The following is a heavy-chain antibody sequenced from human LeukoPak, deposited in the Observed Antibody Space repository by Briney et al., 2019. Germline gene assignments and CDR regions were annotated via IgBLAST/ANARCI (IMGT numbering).Heavy chain of an antibody. J-gene: IGHJ6*03. Sequence: PGGSLRLSCAASGFTFSSYWMHWVRQAPGKGLVWVSLINTHGSSTTYADFVKGRFTISRDNAKNTLYLQMNSLRAEDTAVYYCARDNPGYMDVWGKGTTVTVSS. CDR1: GFTFSSYW. V-gene: IGHV3-74*03. CDR3: ARDNPGYMDV. CDR2: INTHGSST.